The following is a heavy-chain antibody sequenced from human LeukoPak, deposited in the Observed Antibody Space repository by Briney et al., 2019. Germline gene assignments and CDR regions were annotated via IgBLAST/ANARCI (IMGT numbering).Heavy chain of an antibody. V-gene: IGHV5-51*01. D-gene: IGHD3-10*01. CDR1: GYRFTSYW. CDR3: ARLAYYYGSGSYYFDY. J-gene: IGHJ4*02. CDR2: IYPGDSET. Sequence: GESLKISCKGSGYRFTSYWIAWARQMPGKGLEWMGIIYPGDSETRSRPSFEGQVTISADKSISTAYLQWSSLKASDTAMYYCARLAYYYGSGSYYFDYWGQGTQVTVSS.